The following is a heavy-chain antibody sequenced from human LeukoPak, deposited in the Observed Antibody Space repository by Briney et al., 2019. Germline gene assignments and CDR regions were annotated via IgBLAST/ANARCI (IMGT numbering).Heavy chain of an antibody. CDR2: ISDRGDRT. D-gene: IGHD3-22*01. CDR1: GFTFSDYA. J-gene: IGHJ4*02. Sequence: GGSLRLSCAASGFTFSDYAMSWVRQAPGKGLEWVSAISDRGDRTWDADSVKGRVTISRDNYKNTLFLQMNSLRAEDTAIYYCAKDSYDSSGSRYDYWGQGTLVTVST. V-gene: IGHV3-23*01. CDR3: AKDSYDSSGSRYDY.